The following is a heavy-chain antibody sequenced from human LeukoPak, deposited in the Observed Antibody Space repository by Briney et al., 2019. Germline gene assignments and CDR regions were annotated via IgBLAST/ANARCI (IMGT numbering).Heavy chain of an antibody. Sequence: GGSLRLSCAASGFTFSSYWMNWVRRAPGKGLEWVANIKQDGSEKYYVDSVKGRFTISRDNAKNSLYLQMNSLRAEDTAVYYCARVQITWSWAFDIWGQGTMVTVSS. D-gene: IGHD3-16*01. CDR2: IKQDGSEK. V-gene: IGHV3-7*01. J-gene: IGHJ3*02. CDR3: ARVQITWSWAFDI. CDR1: GFTFSSYW.